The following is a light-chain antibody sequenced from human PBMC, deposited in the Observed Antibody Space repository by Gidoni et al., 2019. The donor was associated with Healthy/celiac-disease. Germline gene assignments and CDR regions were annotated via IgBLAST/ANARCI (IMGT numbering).Light chain of an antibody. J-gene: IGKJ2*01. V-gene: IGKV4-1*01. Sequence: EIVMSQSPDSLAVSLGERATINCKSSQSILYSTNNKNYLAWYQQKPGRPPKLLIYWAPTRASGVPDRVSGSGSGTDSTLTISSLQAEDVAVYDCQQYYSAPPVTFGQGTKLEIK. CDR1: QSILYSTNNKNY. CDR3: QQYYSAPPVT. CDR2: WAP.